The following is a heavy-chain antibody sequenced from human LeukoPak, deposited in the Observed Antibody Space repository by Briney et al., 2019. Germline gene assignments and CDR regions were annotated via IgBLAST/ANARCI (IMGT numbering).Heavy chain of an antibody. CDR3: ARDIPDIVVVPAAIDY. J-gene: IGHJ4*02. CDR1: GFTFSSYS. D-gene: IGHD2-2*01. CDR2: ISSSSSYI. V-gene: IGHV3-21*01. Sequence: PGGSLRLSCAASGFTFSSYSMNWVRQAPGKGLEWVSSISSSSSYIYYADSVKGRFTISRDNAKNSLYLQMNSLRAEDTAVYYCARDIPDIVVVPAAIDYWGQGTLVTVSS.